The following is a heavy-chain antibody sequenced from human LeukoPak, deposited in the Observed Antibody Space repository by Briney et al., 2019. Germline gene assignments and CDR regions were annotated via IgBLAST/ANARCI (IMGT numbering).Heavy chain of an antibody. CDR1: GGSISSSSYY. D-gene: IGHD3-10*01. Sequence: PSETLSLTCTVSGGSISSSSYYWGWIRQPPGKGLEWIGSIYYSGSTYYNPSPKSRVTISVDTSKNQFSLKLSSVTAADTAVYYCAGLPMARGVIEYYFDYWGQGTLVTVSS. J-gene: IGHJ4*02. CDR3: AGLPMARGVIEYYFDY. CDR2: IYYSGST. V-gene: IGHV4-39*01.